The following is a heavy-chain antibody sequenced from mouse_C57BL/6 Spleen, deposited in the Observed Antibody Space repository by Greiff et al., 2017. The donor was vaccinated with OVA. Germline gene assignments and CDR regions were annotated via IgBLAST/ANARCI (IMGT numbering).Heavy chain of an antibody. CDR1: GFTFSDYY. J-gene: IGHJ1*03. CDR3: ARPELTGTWYFDV. V-gene: IGHV5-12*01. Sequence: EVKVVESGGGLVQPGGSLKLSCAASGFTFSDYYMYWVRQTPEKRLEWVAYISNGGGSTYYPDTVKGRFTISRDNAKNTLYLQMSRLKSEDTAMYYCARPELTGTWYFDVWGTGTTVTVSS. CDR2: ISNGGGST. D-gene: IGHD4-1*01.